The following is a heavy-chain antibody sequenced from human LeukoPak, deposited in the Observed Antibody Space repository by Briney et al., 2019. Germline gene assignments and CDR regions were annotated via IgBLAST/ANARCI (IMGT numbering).Heavy chain of an antibody. D-gene: IGHD3-10*01. CDR2: INPNSGGT. V-gene: IGHV1-2*02. CDR1: GYTFTDYY. Sequence: GASVKVSCKASGYTFTDYYMHWVRQAPGQGLEWMGWINPNSGGTNYAQNFQGRVTMTRDTSISTAYMELSRLRSDDTAVYYCATNIKKASGSGMVPWGQGTLVTVSS. CDR3: ATNIKKASGSGMVP. J-gene: IGHJ5*02.